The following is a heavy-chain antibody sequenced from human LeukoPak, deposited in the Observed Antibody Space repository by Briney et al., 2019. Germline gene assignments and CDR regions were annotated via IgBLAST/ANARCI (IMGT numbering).Heavy chain of an antibody. V-gene: IGHV4-38-2*02. CDR1: GYSISSGYY. J-gene: IGHJ3*02. CDR3: ARNIVVVTATVDAFDI. CDR2: IYHSGST. Sequence: SETLSLTCTVSGYSISSGYYWGWIRQPPGKGLEWIGSIYHSGSTYYNPSLKSRVTISVDTSKNQFSLKLSSVTAADTAVYYCARNIVVVTATVDAFDIWGQGTMVTVSS. D-gene: IGHD2-21*02.